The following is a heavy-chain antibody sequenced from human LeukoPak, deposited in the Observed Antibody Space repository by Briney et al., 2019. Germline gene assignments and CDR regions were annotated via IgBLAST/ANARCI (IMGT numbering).Heavy chain of an antibody. D-gene: IGHD2-15*01. CDR1: GFTLSNYA. J-gene: IGHJ6*02. CDR3: AKPGYCSSSSCQFYYYYGLDV. Sequence: PGGSLRLSCAASGFTLSNYAMTWVRQPPGKGLEWVSTISGTGGGTYYADSVKGRFTISRGNSKNTLYLQMNSLRAEDTALYYCAKPGYCSSSSCQFYYYYGLDVWGLGTTVTVSS. V-gene: IGHV3-23*01. CDR2: ISGTGGGT.